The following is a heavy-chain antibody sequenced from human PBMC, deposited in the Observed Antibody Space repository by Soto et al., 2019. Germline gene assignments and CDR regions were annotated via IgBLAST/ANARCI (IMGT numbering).Heavy chain of an antibody. Sequence: QLQLQESGPGLVKPSETLSLTCTVSGGSISSSSYYWGWIRQPPGKGLEWIGSIYYSGSTYYNPSLKSRVTISVDTSKNQFSLKLSSVTAADTAVYYCAGRIVATIPTFDYWGQGTLVTVSS. CDR1: GGSISSSSYY. V-gene: IGHV4-39*01. CDR2: IYYSGST. D-gene: IGHD5-12*01. CDR3: AGRIVATIPTFDY. J-gene: IGHJ4*02.